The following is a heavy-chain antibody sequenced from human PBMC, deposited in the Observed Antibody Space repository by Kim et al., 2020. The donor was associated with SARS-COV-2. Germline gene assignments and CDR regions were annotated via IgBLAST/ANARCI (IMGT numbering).Heavy chain of an antibody. Sequence: GGSLRLSCAASGFTFSSYGMHWVRQAPGKGLEWVAVIWYDGSNKYYADSVKGRFTISTDNSKNTLYLQMNSLRAEDTAVYYCARGGKGSGNNWFDPWGQGTLVTVSS. CDR3: ARGGKGSGNNWFDP. D-gene: IGHD3-10*01. V-gene: IGHV3-33*01. CDR2: IWYDGSNK. J-gene: IGHJ5*02. CDR1: GFTFSSYG.